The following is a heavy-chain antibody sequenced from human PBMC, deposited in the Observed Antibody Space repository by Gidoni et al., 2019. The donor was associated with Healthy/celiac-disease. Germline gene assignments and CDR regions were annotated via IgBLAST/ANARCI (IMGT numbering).Heavy chain of an antibody. Sequence: QVQLQQWGAGLLKPSETLSLTSAVYGGSFSGYYWSWIRQPPGKGLEWIGEINHSGSTNYNPSLKSRVTISVDTSKNQFSLKLSSVTAADTAVYYCARAPSYYYYGMDVWGQGTTVTVSS. CDR2: INHSGST. V-gene: IGHV4-34*01. CDR3: ARAPSYYYYGMDV. CDR1: GGSFSGYY. J-gene: IGHJ6*02.